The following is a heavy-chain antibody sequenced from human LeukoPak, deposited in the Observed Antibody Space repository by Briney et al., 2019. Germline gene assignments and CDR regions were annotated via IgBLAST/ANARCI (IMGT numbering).Heavy chain of an antibody. CDR1: GYTFTSYG. CDR3: ARLDSSSWSFDY. Sequence: ASVKVSCKVSGYTFTSYGISWVRQAPGQGLEWMGWISAHNGNTNYAQKLQGRVTMTTDTSTSTAYMELRSLRSDDTAVYYCARLDSSSWSFDYWGQGTLVTVSS. D-gene: IGHD6-13*01. J-gene: IGHJ4*02. V-gene: IGHV1-18*04. CDR2: ISAHNGNT.